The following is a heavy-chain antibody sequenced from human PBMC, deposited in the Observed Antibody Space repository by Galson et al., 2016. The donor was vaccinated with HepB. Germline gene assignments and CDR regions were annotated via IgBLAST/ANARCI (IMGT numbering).Heavy chain of an antibody. CDR3: ARGHGLDV. Sequence: SLRLSCAASGFTFSTYSMNWVRQAPGKGLEWVSFISRSSSYTNQADSVKGRFTISRDNAKNSLYLQMDSLRAEDTAVYYCARGHGLDVWGQGTTVTVSS. CDR2: ISRSSSYT. CDR1: GFTFSTYS. J-gene: IGHJ6*02. V-gene: IGHV3-21*01.